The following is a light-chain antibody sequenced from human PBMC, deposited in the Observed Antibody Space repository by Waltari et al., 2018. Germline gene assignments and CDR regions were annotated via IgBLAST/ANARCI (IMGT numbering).Light chain of an antibody. CDR1: SSDVGGYNY. CDR2: EGS. J-gene: IGLJ2*01. CDR3: CSYAGISTLV. V-gene: IGLV2-23*01. Sequence: QSALTQPASVSGSPGQSITIPCTGTSSDVGGYNYVSWYQQHPGKAPKLMIYEGSERPSGVSNRFSGSKAGNTASLTSSGLQAEDEADYYCCSYAGISTLVFGGGTKLTVL.